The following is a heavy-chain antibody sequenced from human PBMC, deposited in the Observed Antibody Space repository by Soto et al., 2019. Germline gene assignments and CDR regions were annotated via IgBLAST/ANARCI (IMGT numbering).Heavy chain of an antibody. D-gene: IGHD3-10*01. V-gene: IGHV1-69*13. CDR1: GYTFTSYG. CDR3: ARAILYGSGSYYSYYYGMDV. Sequence: ASVKVSCKASGYTFTSYGISWVRQAPGQGLEWMGGISAIFGTANYAQKFQGRVTITADESTSTAYMELSSLRSEDTAVYYCARAILYGSGSYYSYYYGMDVWGQGTTVTVSS. J-gene: IGHJ6*02. CDR2: ISAIFGTA.